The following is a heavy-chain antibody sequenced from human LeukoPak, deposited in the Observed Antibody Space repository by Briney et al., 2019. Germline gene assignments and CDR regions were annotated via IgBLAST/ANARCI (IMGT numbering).Heavy chain of an antibody. J-gene: IGHJ4*02. CDR2: INHNGNVN. CDR1: GFTVSSNY. V-gene: IGHV3-7*03. D-gene: IGHD3-10*01. CDR3: ARVGSGTALDY. Sequence: GGSLRLSCAASGFTVSSNYMTWVRQAPGKGLEWVASINHNGNVNYYVDSVKGRFTISRDDAKNSLYLQMNSLRAEDTAVYYCARVGSGTALDYWGQGTLVTVSS.